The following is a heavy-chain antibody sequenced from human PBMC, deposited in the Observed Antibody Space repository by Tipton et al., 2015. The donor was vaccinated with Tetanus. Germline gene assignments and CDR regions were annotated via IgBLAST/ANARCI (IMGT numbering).Heavy chain of an antibody. V-gene: IGHV1-2*02. Sequence: QLVQSGAEVKKPGSSVKISCKVSGGTFSSYAISWVRQAPGQGLEWMGWINPNSGGTNYAQKFQGRVTMTRDTSISTAYMELSRLRSDDTAVYYCAREAMAAAGTGDYWGQGTLVTVSS. CDR3: AREAMAAAGTGDY. CDR2: INPNSGGT. CDR1: GGTFSSYA. D-gene: IGHD6-13*01. J-gene: IGHJ4*02.